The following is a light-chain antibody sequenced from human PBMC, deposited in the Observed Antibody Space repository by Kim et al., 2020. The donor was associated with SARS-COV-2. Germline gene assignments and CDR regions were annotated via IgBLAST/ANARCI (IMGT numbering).Light chain of an antibody. Sequence: VSPGERATLSCRASQSVSSNLAWYRQRPGQPPRLLIYGASTRATGIPARFSGSGSGTDFTLTITGLQSEDFAIFYCQQYDNLPRTFAQGTKVDIK. CDR1: QSVSSN. J-gene: IGKJ1*01. V-gene: IGKV3-15*01. CDR3: QQYDNLPRT. CDR2: GAS.